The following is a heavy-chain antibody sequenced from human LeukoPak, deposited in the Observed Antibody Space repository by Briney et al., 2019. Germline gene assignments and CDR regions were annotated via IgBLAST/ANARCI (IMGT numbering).Heavy chain of an antibody. CDR2: ISSSSSYI. CDR1: GFTFSSYS. CDR3: AKDADGSGSFSWFDP. V-gene: IGHV3-21*01. Sequence: GGSLRLSCAASGFTFSSYSMNWVRQAPGKGLEWVSSISSSSSYIYYADSVKGRFTISRDNAKNSLYLQMNSLRAEDTAVYYCAKDADGSGSFSWFDPWGQGTLVTVSS. J-gene: IGHJ5*02. D-gene: IGHD3-10*01.